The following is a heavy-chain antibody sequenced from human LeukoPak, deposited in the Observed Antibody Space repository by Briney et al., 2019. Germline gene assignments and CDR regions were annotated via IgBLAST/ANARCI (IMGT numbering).Heavy chain of an antibody. CDR2: INTNTGNP. V-gene: IGHV7-4-1*02. CDR1: GYTFTTYA. CDR3: ARSIAAAGTDYFDY. J-gene: IGHJ4*02. D-gene: IGHD6-13*01. Sequence: ASVKVSCKASGYTFTTYAMNWVRQAPGQGLEWMGWINTNTGNPTYAQGFTGRFVFSLDTSVSTAYLQISSLKAEDTAVYYCARSIAAAGTDYFDYWGQGTLVTVSS.